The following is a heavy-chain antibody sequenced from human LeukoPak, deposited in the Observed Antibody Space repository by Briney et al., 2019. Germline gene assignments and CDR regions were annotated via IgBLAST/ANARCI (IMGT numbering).Heavy chain of an antibody. CDR2: IYPGDSDT. CDR1: GYRLTRYW. D-gene: IGHD3-22*01. Sequence: GEALKISLKGSGYRLTRYWIGWVRQLPGKGLERVGIIYPGDSDTRYSPCFQGQVTISADRSISTAYLQWSSLKASDNAMYYCARGGDYDDIYYWGQGTLVTVSS. J-gene: IGHJ4*02. CDR3: ARGGDYDDIYY. V-gene: IGHV5-51*01.